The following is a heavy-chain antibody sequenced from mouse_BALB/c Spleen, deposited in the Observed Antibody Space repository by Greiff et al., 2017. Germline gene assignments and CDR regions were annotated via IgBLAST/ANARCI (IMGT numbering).Heavy chain of an antibody. CDR3: ARKGNYVFMDY. D-gene: IGHD2-1*01. CDR1: GYTFTNYW. V-gene: IGHV1-63*02. CDR2: IYPGGGYT. J-gene: IGHJ4*01. Sequence: VQLQQSGAELVRPGTSVKISCKASGYTFTNYWLGWVKQRPGHGLEWIGDIYPGGGYTNYNEKFKGKATLTADTSSSTAYMQLSSLTSEDSAVYCCARKGNYVFMDYWGQGTSVTVSS.